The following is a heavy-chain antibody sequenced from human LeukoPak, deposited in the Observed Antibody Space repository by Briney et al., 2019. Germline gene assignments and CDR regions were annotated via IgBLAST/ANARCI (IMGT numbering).Heavy chain of an antibody. CDR2: IQQDGSEK. CDR3: VRLRYTYGKNFDC. J-gene: IGHJ4*02. D-gene: IGHD5-18*01. CDR1: GFTFKGYW. V-gene: IGHV3-7*01. Sequence: GGSLRLSCAASGFTFKGYWMSWVRQAPGKGLEWVANIQQDGSEKKYVDSVKGQFTISRDNAKNSLYLQMDSLRAEDTAVYYCVRLRYTYGKNFDCWGQGTLVTVSS.